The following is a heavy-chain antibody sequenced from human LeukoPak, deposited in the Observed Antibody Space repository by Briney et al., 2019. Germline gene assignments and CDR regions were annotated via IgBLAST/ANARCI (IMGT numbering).Heavy chain of an antibody. D-gene: IGHD6-13*01. CDR1: GFIFSSYS. CDR2: ISSSSSHK. CDR3: ARSLTAAAGNLGY. J-gene: IGHJ4*02. V-gene: IGHV3-21*01. Sequence: GGSLRLSCAASGFIFSSYSMNWVRQAQGKGLAWVSSISSSSSHKNYADSGRGRFTISRDHGKKSMYLQMNSLRAEDTAVYYCARSLTAAAGNLGYWGQGTLITVSS.